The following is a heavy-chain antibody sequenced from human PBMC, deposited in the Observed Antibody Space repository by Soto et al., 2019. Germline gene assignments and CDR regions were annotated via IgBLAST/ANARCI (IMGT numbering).Heavy chain of an antibody. CDR1: GFTFSSYA. Sequence: QVQLVESGGGVVQPGRSLRLSCAASGFTFSSYAMHWVRQAPGKGLEWVAVISYDGSNKYYADSVKGRFTISRDNSKNTLYLQMNSLTAEDTAVYYCARSISWAKYYFDYWGQGTLVTVSS. D-gene: IGHD3-3*02. CDR3: ARSISWAKYYFDY. CDR2: ISYDGSNK. V-gene: IGHV3-30-3*01. J-gene: IGHJ4*02.